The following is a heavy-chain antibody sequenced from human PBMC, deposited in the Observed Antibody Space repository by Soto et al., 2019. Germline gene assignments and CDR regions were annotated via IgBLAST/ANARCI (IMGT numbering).Heavy chain of an antibody. CDR3: ASNQGTPGSGWHTDPPGYYFDY. J-gene: IGHJ4*02. Sequence: SVKVSCKASGGTFSSYAISWVRQAPGQGLEWMGGIIPIFGTANYAQKFQGRVTITADESTSTAYMELSSLRSEDTAVYYCASNQGTPGSGWHTDPPGYYFDYWGQGTLVTVSS. D-gene: IGHD6-19*01. V-gene: IGHV1-69*13. CDR2: IIPIFGTA. CDR1: GGTFSSYA.